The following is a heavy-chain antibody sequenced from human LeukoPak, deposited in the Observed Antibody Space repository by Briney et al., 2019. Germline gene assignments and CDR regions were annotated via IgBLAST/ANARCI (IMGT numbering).Heavy chain of an antibody. Sequence: SGALSHTCTVSGYSTISGYYWGWVRQPPGKGLEWIGRIYHSGSTYYNPSIKSRLTISVDTSNNQISLKLSSVTAADTAVYYCARIRFLEWPKNYYYMDVWGKGTTVTVSS. D-gene: IGHD3-3*01. CDR1: GYSTISGYY. J-gene: IGHJ6*03. V-gene: IGHV4-38-2*02. CDR2: IYHSGST. CDR3: ARIRFLEWPKNYYYMDV.